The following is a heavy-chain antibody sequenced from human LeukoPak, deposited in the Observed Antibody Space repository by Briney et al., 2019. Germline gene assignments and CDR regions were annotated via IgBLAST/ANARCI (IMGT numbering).Heavy chain of an antibody. J-gene: IGHJ4*02. CDR3: ATTQRPFRYYYDSSGYQYYFDY. V-gene: IGHV1-46*01. CDR2: INPSGGST. D-gene: IGHD3-22*01. Sequence: GASVKVSCKASGYTFTSYYMHWVRQAPGQGLEWMGIINPSGGSTSYAQKFQGRVTMTRDTSTSTVYMELSSLRSEDTAVYYCATTQRPFRYYYDSSGYQYYFDYWGQGTLVTVSS. CDR1: GYTFTSYY.